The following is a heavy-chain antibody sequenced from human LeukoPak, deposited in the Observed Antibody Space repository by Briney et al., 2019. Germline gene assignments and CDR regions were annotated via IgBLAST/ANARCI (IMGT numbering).Heavy chain of an antibody. D-gene: IGHD6-13*01. V-gene: IGHV1-18*04. CDR2: ISAYNGNT. Sequence: EASVKVSCKASGYTFTAYYMHWVRQAPGQGLEWMGWISAYNGNTNYEQKFQGRVTMTTDTSTSTAYMELRSLRSDDTAVYYCARDLGHRIAAAGPNLDYWGQGTLVTVSS. J-gene: IGHJ4*02. CDR1: GYTFTAYY. CDR3: ARDLGHRIAAAGPNLDY.